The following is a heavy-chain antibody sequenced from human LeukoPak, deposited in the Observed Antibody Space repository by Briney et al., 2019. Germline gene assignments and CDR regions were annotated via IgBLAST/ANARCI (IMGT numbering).Heavy chain of an antibody. D-gene: IGHD6-13*01. CDR2: IYYSGST. V-gene: IGHV4-59*11. J-gene: IGHJ4*02. Sequence: SETLSLTCTVSGASMSSHYWSWFRQSPGKGLEWIGNIYYSGSTNDNPSLKSRVTISVGTPKNQFSLKLSSVTTADAAVYYCARASGQQLAGPYFDYWGQGTLVTVSS. CDR1: GASMSSHY. CDR3: ARASGQQLAGPYFDY.